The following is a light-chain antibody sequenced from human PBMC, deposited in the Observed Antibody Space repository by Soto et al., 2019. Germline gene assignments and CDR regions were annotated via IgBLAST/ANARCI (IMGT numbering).Light chain of an antibody. CDR3: QQYGSPGT. V-gene: IGKV3-20*01. J-gene: IGKJ1*01. CDR1: QSVSSSY. CDR2: ATS. Sequence: EIVLTQSPGTLSLSPGERATLSCRASQSVSSSYLAWYQQKPGQAPRLLIYATSSRATGIPDRFSGSGSGTDFTLTISRLEPEDFAVYYCQQYGSPGTFGQGTKVDIK.